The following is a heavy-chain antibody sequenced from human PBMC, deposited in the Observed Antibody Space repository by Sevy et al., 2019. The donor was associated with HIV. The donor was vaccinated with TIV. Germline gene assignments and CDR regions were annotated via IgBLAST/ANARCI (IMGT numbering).Heavy chain of an antibody. J-gene: IGHJ6*02. CDR1: GGSVSSGRYY. CDR3: ARHGAVQLAFGMDV. CDR2: FYDSGRT. D-gene: IGHD1-1*01. V-gene: IGHV4-61*03. Sequence: SETLSHTCTVSGGSVSSGRYYWSWIRQPPGKGLEWIGYFYDSGRTKYNPSLKSRVTIAVDMSKNLFSLKLTSVTAADTAVYYCARHGAVQLAFGMDVWGQGTRVTVSS.